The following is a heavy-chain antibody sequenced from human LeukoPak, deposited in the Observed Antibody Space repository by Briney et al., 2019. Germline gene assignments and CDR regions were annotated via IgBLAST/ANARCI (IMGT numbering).Heavy chain of an antibody. Sequence: GGSLRLSCAASGFTFSSYSMNWVRQAPGKGLEWVSSISSSSSYIYYADSVKGRFTISRDNAKNSLYLQRNSLRAEDTAVYYCARDTHSRYGGNENDYWGQGTLVTVSS. CDR2: ISSSSSYI. V-gene: IGHV3-21*01. CDR1: GFTFSSYS. CDR3: ARDTHSRYGGNENDY. J-gene: IGHJ4*02. D-gene: IGHD4-23*01.